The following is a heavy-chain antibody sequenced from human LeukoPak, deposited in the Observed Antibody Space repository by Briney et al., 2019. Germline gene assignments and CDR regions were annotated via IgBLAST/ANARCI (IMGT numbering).Heavy chain of an antibody. CDR3: SRESGHICPFGY. CDR1: GGSISGTNW. CDR2: ISLAGQT. J-gene: IGHJ4*02. D-gene: IGHD1-26*01. V-gene: IGHV4-4*02. Sequence: PSVTLSLTCGVSGGSISGTNWWSWVRQPPGQGLEWIGVISLAGQTNFSRFINGRVTTSLEKYSKKLSLHLKSVTAADSATYLCSRESGHICPFGYWGQGTLVIVSS.